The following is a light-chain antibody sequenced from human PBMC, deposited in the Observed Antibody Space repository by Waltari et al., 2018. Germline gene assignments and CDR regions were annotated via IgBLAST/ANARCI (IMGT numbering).Light chain of an antibody. CDR3: QQRSNWPRT. J-gene: IGKJ1*01. CDR2: SAS. Sequence: SCSAIQGVTNDLSWYQQKAALAPRVLSYSASNSATGVPARFSGGGSGTDFTLTISSLEPEDFAVYYCQQRSNWPRTFGQGTKVEVK. V-gene: IGKV3-11*01. CDR1: QGVTND.